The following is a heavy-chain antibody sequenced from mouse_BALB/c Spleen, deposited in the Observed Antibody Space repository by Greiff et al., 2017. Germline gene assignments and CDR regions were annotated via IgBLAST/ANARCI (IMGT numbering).Heavy chain of an antibody. D-gene: IGHD2-2*01. CDR2: IYPSDSYT. V-gene: IGHV1-69*02. CDR1: GYTFTSYW. CDR3: TRRGYGYERGAMDY. J-gene: IGHJ4*01. Sequence: QVQLQQPGAELVRPGASVKLSCKASGYTFTSYWINWVKQRPGQGLEWIGNIYPSDSYTNYNQKFKDKATLTVDKSSSTAYMQLSSPTSEDSAVYDCTRRGYGYERGAMDYWGQGTSVTVSS.